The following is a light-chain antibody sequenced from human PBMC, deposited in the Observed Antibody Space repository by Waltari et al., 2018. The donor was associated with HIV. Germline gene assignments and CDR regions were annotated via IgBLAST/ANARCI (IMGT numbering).Light chain of an antibody. CDR2: LGA. Sequence: IVITQSPLSLPVTPGEPASIPCSPSQSLLHSNEYTDLNWYLQKPGQSPQLLIYLGANRAAGVPDRFSGSGSGTDFTLKISRVEAEDVGVYYCMQARQTPPITFGQGTRLEIK. CDR3: MQARQTPPIT. J-gene: IGKJ5*01. CDR1: QSLLHSNEYTD. V-gene: IGKV2-28*01.